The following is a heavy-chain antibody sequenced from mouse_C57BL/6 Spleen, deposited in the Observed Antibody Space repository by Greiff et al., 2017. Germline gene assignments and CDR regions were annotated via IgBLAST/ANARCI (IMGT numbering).Heavy chain of an antibody. Sequence: QVQLQQPGAELVKPGASVKLSCKASGYTFTSYWMQWEKQRPGQGLEWIGEIDPSDSYTNYNQKFKGKATLTVDTSSSTAYMQLSSLTSEDSAVYYCARWGYGDAMDYWGQGTSVTVSS. J-gene: IGHJ4*01. CDR1: GYTFTSYW. CDR3: ARWGYGDAMDY. CDR2: IDPSDSYT. D-gene: IGHD1-1*02. V-gene: IGHV1-50*01.